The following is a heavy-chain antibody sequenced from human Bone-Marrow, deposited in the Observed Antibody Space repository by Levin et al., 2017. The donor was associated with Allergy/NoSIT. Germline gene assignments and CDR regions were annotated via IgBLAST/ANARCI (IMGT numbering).Heavy chain of an antibody. CDR3: ARSAHVTVIPAAIFAFDP. D-gene: IGHD2-2*01. V-gene: IGHV4-59*08. CDR1: GGSISSYY. J-gene: IGHJ5*02. CDR2: IHYTGYT. Sequence: SGGSLRLSCTVSGGSISSYYWSWIRQSPGKRPEWIGYIHYTGYTNYSPSLKSRVTISLDTSKNQFSLKLTSVTAADTAVYSCARSAHVTVIPAAIFAFDPWGQGILVTVSS.